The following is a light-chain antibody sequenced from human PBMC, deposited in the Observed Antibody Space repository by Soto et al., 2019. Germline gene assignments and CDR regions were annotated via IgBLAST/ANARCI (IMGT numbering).Light chain of an antibody. CDR3: SSYAGNYKVV. J-gene: IGLJ2*01. CDR1: SSDIGGYNY. V-gene: IGLV2-8*01. CDR2: EVA. Sequence: QSALTQPPSASGSPGQSVTISFTGSSSDIGGYNYVSWYQQYPGKAPKLIISEVAKRPSGVPGRFSGSKSDNTASLTVSGLQAEDEADYYCSSYAGNYKVVFGGGTKVTVL.